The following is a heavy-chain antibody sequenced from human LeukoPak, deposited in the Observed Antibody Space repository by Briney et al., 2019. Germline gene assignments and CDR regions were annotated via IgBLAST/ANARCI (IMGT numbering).Heavy chain of an antibody. V-gene: IGHV1-18*01. Sequence: ASVKVSCKASGYTFTSYGISWVRQAPGQGLEWMGWISAYNGNTNYAQKLQGRVTMTTDTSTSTAYMELRSLRSDDTVVYYCARDGVYCGGDCYLGIDYWGQGTLVTVSS. CDR2: ISAYNGNT. CDR1: GYTFTSYG. J-gene: IGHJ4*02. CDR3: ARDGVYCGGDCYLGIDY. D-gene: IGHD2-21*02.